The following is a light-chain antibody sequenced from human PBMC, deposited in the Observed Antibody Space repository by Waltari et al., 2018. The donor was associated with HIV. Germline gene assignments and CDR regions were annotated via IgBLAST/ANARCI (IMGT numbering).Light chain of an antibody. V-gene: IGLV2-11*01. J-gene: IGLJ3*02. Sequence: QAALTQPPSVSKSLGQSVTISCTGTSSDVGGYDDVSWYQQHPGTAPRVLIYDVTTLPSGVSARFSASQSGNTASLTISWLQAEDEADYYCFSYRSRGAWLFGGGTRLTVL. CDR2: DVT. CDR1: SSDVGGYDD. CDR3: FSYRSRGAWL.